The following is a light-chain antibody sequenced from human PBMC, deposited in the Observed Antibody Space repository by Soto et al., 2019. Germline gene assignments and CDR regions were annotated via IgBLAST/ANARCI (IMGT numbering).Light chain of an antibody. CDR1: QSVDIN. CDR2: GAS. CDR3: QQRNTWPIT. Sequence: EIVLTQSPATLSLSPGDRVTLSFRASQSVDINLAWYQQRPGQAPRLLVYGASTKATDMPGRFSGSGSGTDFTLTISSLEPEDFAIYYCQQRNTWPITFGQGTRLEIK. J-gene: IGKJ5*01. V-gene: IGKV3-15*01.